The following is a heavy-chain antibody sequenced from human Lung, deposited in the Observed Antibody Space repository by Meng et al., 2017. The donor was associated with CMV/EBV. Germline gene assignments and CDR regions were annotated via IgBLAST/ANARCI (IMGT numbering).Heavy chain of an antibody. CDR1: GFTFSSYW. CDR3: ARDRTGYSSGWYGYYGMDV. J-gene: IGHJ6*02. V-gene: IGHV3-7*01. CDR2: IKQDGSEK. D-gene: IGHD6-19*01. Sequence: ATSGFTFSSYWMSWVRQAPGKGLEWVANIKQDGSEKYYVDSVKGRFTISRDNAKNSLYLQMNSLRAEDTAVYYCARDRTGYSSGWYGYYGMDVXGHGXTVTVSS.